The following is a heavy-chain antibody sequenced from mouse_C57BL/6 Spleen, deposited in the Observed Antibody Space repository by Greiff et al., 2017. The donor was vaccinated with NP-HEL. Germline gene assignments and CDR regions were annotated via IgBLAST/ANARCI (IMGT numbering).Heavy chain of an antibody. Sequence: EVQLVESGGGLVKPGGSLKLSCAASGFTFSDYGMHWVRQAPEKGLEWVAYISSGSSTIYYADTVKGRFTIPRDNAKNTLFLQMTSLRSEDTAMYYCARPEVITTVVGAYWGQGTLVTVSA. CDR1: GFTFSDYG. V-gene: IGHV5-17*01. CDR2: ISSGSSTI. CDR3: ARPEVITTVVGAY. J-gene: IGHJ3*01. D-gene: IGHD1-1*01.